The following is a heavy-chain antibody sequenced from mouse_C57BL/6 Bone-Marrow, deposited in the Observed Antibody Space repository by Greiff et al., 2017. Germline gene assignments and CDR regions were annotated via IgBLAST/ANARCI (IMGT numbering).Heavy chain of an antibody. CDR1: GYAFSSYW. CDR3: ARSWPFDY. Sequence: VKLQESGAELVKPGASVKISCKASGYAFSSYWMNWVKQRPGKGLEWIGQIYPGDGATNYNGKFKGKATLTADKSSSAAYMQLSSLTSEDSAVYFCARSWPFDYWGQGTTRTVSS. CDR2: IYPGDGAT. V-gene: IGHV1-80*01. J-gene: IGHJ2*01.